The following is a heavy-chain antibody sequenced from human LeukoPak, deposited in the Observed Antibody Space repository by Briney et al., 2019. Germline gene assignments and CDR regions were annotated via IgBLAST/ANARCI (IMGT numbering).Heavy chain of an antibody. V-gene: IGHV1-8*01. CDR2: MNPNSGNT. D-gene: IGHD1-1*01. CDR1: GYTFTSYD. J-gene: IGHJ6*03. Sequence: ASVKVPCKASGYTFTSYDINWVRQATGQGLEWMGWMNPNSGNTGYAQKFQGRVTMTRNTSISTAYMELSSLRSEDTAVYYCARTVQLERRSRPYYYYYYYMDVWGKGTTVTVSS. CDR3: ARTVQLERRSRPYYYYYYYMDV.